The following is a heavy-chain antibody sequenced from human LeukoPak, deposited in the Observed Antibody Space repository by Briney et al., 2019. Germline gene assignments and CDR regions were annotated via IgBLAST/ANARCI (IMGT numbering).Heavy chain of an antibody. Sequence: ASVKVSCKASGYTFTGYYMHWVRQAPGQGLEWMGWINPNSGGTNYAQKFQGRVTMTRDTSISTAYMELSRLRSDDTAVYYCATTLTAMVTNYYYYYMDVWGKGTTVTVSS. V-gene: IGHV1-2*02. D-gene: IGHD5-18*01. CDR2: INPNSGGT. CDR3: ATTLTAMVTNYYYYYMDV. CDR1: GYTFTGYY. J-gene: IGHJ6*03.